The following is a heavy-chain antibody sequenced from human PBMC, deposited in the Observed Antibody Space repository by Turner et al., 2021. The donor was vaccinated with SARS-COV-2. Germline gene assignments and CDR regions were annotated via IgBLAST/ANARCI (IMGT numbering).Heavy chain of an antibody. CDR1: GPPFSSYA. Sequence: EVQLLESGGGLVQPGGSRRLSRAASGPPFSSYAMSWVRQDPGKGLGGVTAISGSGGTTYYADSGKGRFTISRDNSKNTLYLQMNSLRAEDTAVYYCAKADRVMIVVVITLFDYWGQGTLVTVSS. J-gene: IGHJ4*02. CDR2: ISGSGGTT. D-gene: IGHD3-22*01. V-gene: IGHV3-23*01. CDR3: AKADRVMIVVVITLFDY.